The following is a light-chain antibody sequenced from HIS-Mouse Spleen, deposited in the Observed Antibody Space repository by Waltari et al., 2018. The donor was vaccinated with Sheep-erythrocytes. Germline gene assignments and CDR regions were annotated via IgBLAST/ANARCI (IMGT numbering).Light chain of an antibody. CDR3: MQGTHWPPYT. CDR1: QRLVHSDGNTY. Sequence: DGVMTPAPLSLPVTLGQPASISCRSSQRLVHSDGNTYLNWFQQRPGQSPRRLIYKVSNRDSGVPDRFSGSGSGTDFTLKISRVEAEDVGVYYCMQGTHWPPYTFGQGTKLEIK. CDR2: KVS. V-gene: IGKV2-30*02. J-gene: IGKJ2*01.